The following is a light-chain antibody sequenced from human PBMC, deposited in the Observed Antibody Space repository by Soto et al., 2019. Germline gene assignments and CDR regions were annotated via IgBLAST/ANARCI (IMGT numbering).Light chain of an antibody. CDR2: DVN. CDR3: SSYTTTSTVL. J-gene: IGLJ2*01. Sequence: QSALTQPASVSGSPGQSITISCTGTSTDVAAYNFVSWYQQYPGKAPKLMIYDVNYRPPGISYRFSGSKSGNTASLIISGLQTEDEADYYCSSYTTTSTVLFGGGTKLTVL. V-gene: IGLV2-14*01. CDR1: STDVAAYNF.